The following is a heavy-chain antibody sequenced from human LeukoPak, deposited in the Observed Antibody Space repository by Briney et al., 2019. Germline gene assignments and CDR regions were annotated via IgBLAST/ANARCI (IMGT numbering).Heavy chain of an antibody. J-gene: IGHJ4*02. V-gene: IGHV3-21*01. CDR3: AAQYSSGWYDTSSPFDY. D-gene: IGHD6-19*01. Sequence: PGGSLRLSCAASDFSFITYAMSWVRQAPGKGLEWVSSISSSSSYIYYADSVKGRFTISRDNAKNSLYLQMNSLRAEDTAVYYCAAQYSSGWYDTSSPFDYWGQGTLVTVSS. CDR1: DFSFITYA. CDR2: ISSSSSYI.